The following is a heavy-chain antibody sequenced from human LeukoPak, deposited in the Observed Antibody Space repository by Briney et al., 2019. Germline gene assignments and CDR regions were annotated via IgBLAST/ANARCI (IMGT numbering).Heavy chain of an antibody. CDR1: GFTFDDYA. J-gene: IGHJ4*02. Sequence: GGSLRLSCAASGFTFDDYAMHWVRQAPGEGLEWVSGISWNSGSIGYADSVKGRFTISRDNAKNSLYLQMNSLRAEDTALYYCASFPLGYDSSGYYYGWGQGTLVTVSS. D-gene: IGHD3-22*01. CDR2: ISWNSGSI. V-gene: IGHV3-9*01. CDR3: ASFPLGYDSSGYYYG.